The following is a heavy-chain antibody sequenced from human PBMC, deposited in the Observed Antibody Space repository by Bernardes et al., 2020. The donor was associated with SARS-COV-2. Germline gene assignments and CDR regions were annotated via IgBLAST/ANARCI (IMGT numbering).Heavy chain of an antibody. D-gene: IGHD5-12*01. J-gene: IGHJ4*02. V-gene: IGHV1-18*01. CDR2: ISAYNGRT. CDR1: GYTFTNFG. CDR3: ARDRAYSGYED. Sequence: RVSCRVSGYTFTNFGISWVRHTAGQGLERMGWISAYNGRTDYAPKFQGRVTITTDTSTSTAYMELRSLISDYTALYYCARDRAYSGYEDWDQGTLVTVSS.